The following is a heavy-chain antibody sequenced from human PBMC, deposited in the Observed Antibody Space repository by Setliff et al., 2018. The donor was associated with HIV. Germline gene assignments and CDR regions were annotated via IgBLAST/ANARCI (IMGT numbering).Heavy chain of an antibody. D-gene: IGHD6-25*01. CDR2: ISYDGNYK. Sequence: GESLKISCAVSGFTFSNYAMHWVRQASGKGLEWVAVISYDGNYKYYSDSVKGRFTISRDNSKNTLYLQMDSLRPKDTAAYYCARAPSWQRQADFWGQGTLVTVSS. J-gene: IGHJ4*02. CDR3: ARAPSWQRQADF. CDR1: GFTFSNYA. V-gene: IGHV3-30*04.